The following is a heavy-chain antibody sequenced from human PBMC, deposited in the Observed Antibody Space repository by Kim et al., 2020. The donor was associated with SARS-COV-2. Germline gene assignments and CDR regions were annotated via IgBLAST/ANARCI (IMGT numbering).Heavy chain of an antibody. CDR1: GGSISSYY. V-gene: IGHV4-59*01. Sequence: SETLSLTCTVSGGSISSYYWSWIRQPPGKGLEWIGYIYYSGSTNYNPSLKSRVTISVDTSKNQFSLKLSSVTAADTAVYYCALRGPWEPEYWGQGTLVTVSS. D-gene: IGHD1-26*01. J-gene: IGHJ4*02. CDR3: ALRGPWEPEY. CDR2: IYYSGST.